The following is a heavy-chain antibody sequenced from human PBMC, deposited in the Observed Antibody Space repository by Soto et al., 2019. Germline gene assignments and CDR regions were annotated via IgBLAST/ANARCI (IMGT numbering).Heavy chain of an antibody. Sequence: ASVKVSCKASGGTFSSYAISWVRQAPGQGLEWMGGIIPIFGTANYAQKFQGRVTITADESTSTAYMELSSLRSEDTAVYYCARVSFEVVPAVSYYYYGMDVWGQGTTVTVSS. CDR3: ARVSFEVVPAVSYYYYGMDV. D-gene: IGHD2-2*01. V-gene: IGHV1-69*13. CDR1: GGTFSSYA. J-gene: IGHJ6*02. CDR2: IIPIFGTA.